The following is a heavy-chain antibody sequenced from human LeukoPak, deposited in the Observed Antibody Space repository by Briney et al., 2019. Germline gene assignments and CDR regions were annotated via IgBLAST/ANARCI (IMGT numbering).Heavy chain of an antibody. CDR1: GGSMNSXX. Sequence: SETLSLTCTVSGGSMNSXXXXXXRQPPGKGXXXXXXXYYSGSTNYNPSLKSXVTIXXDTSKNQFSLKMNSVTAADTAVYYCARHQFQLLVNDDAFDVWGQGTMVTVSS. V-gene: IGHV4-59*08. CDR3: ARHQFQLLVNDDAFDV. D-gene: IGHD2-2*01. CDR2: XYYSGST. J-gene: IGHJ3*01.